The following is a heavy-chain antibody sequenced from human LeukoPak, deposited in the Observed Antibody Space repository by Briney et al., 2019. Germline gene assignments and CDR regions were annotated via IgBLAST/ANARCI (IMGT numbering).Heavy chain of an antibody. Sequence: SETLSLTCTVSGDSISTSNSYWGWIRQPPGKGLEWIGSIYYSGSTYYNPSLKSQVTISVATSKNQFSLKLSSVTAADTAVYYCARVPLSSGFPGGAFDIWGQGTLVTVSS. V-gene: IGHV4-39*07. D-gene: IGHD3-22*01. J-gene: IGHJ4*02. CDR2: IYYSGST. CDR3: ARVPLSSGFPGGAFDI. CDR1: GDSISTSNSY.